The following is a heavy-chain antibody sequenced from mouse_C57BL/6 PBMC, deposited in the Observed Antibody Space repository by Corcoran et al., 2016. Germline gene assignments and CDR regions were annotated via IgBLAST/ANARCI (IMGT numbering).Heavy chain of an antibody. Sequence: EVQLQQSGPVLVKPGASVKMSCKASGYTFTDSYMNWVKQSHGKSLEWIGVINPYNGGTSYNRKFKGKATLTVDKSSSTAYMELNSLTSEDSAVYYCARARYDYDGFPYWGQGTLVTVSA. CDR1: GYTFTDSY. CDR2: INPYNGGT. D-gene: IGHD2-4*01. J-gene: IGHJ3*01. CDR3: ARARYDYDGFPY. V-gene: IGHV1-19*01.